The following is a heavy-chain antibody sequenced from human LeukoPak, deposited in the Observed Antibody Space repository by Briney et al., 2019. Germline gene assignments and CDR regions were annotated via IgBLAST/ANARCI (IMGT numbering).Heavy chain of an antibody. J-gene: IGHJ6*03. D-gene: IGHD5-18*01. V-gene: IGHV4-34*01. CDR2: INHSGST. CDR3: ARDQQHYYYYYYMDV. CDR1: GGSFSGYC. Sequence: SETLSLTCAVYGGSFSGYCWSWIRQPPGKGLEWIGEINHSGSTNYNPSLKSRVTISVDTSKNQFSLKLSSVTAADTAVYYCARDQQHYYYYYYMDVWGKGTTVTVSS.